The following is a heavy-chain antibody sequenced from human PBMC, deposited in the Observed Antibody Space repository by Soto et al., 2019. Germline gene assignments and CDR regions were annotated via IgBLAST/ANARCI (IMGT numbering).Heavy chain of an antibody. D-gene: IGHD2-21*02. J-gene: IGHJ5*02. V-gene: IGHV4-30-2*01. Sequence: QLQLQESGSGLVKPSQTLSLTCAVSGGSISSGGYSWSWIRQPPGKGLEWIGYIYHSGSTYYNPSRKSRVTISVDRSKNQFSLKLSSVTAADTAVYYCARVAYCGGDCYRGFDPWGQGTLVTVSS. CDR1: GGSISSGGYS. CDR2: IYHSGST. CDR3: ARVAYCGGDCYRGFDP.